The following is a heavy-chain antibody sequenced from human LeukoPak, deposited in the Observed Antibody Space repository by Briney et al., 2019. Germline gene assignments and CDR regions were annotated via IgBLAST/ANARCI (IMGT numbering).Heavy chain of an antibody. Sequence: KSSETLSLTCTVSGGSISSDYWSWIRQPPGRGLEWIGYIYTDGSTNYNPSLKSRVTISVDTSKNQFALKLSSVTAADTAVYYCASSLEIVVVTARIDYWGQGTLVTVSS. CDR1: GGSISSDY. D-gene: IGHD2-21*02. J-gene: IGHJ4*02. CDR2: IYTDGST. CDR3: ASSLEIVVVTARIDY. V-gene: IGHV4-4*09.